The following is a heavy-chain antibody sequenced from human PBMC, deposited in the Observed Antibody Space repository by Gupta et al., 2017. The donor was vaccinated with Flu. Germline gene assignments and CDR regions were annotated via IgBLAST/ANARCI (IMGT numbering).Heavy chain of an antibody. Sequence: QVQLQQWGAGLLKPSETLSLTCAVYGGSFSDYYWSWIRQPPGKGLEWIGEINHSGSTNYNPSLKSRVTISVDTSKNQFSLKLTSVTAADTAVYYCARVYNVLRVYATDAFDIWGQGTMVTVSS. CDR1: GGSFSDYY. V-gene: IGHV4-34*01. D-gene: IGHD2-8*01. J-gene: IGHJ3*02. CDR3: ARVYNVLRVYATDAFDI. CDR2: INHSGST.